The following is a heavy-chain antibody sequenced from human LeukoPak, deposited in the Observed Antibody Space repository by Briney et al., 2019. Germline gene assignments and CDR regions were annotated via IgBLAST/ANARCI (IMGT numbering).Heavy chain of an antibody. CDR2: IHNTGTT. Sequence: SETLSLTCSVSGYFINSGGYFWSWLRQHPGKGLEWIGYIHNTGTTYYNPSLKGRVSISVDTSKNQFSLKLRSVTAADTAVYFCAREEGDDAFDFWSQGTLVTVSS. V-gene: IGHV4-31*03. D-gene: IGHD3-16*01. CDR3: AREEGDDAFDF. CDR1: GYFINSGGYF. J-gene: IGHJ3*01.